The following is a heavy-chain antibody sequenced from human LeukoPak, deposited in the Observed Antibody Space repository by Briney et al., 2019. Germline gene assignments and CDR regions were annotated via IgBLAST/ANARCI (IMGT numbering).Heavy chain of an antibody. J-gene: IGHJ6*02. CDR3: ARDRSHYDFWSGYTGGPMDV. Sequence: LPGGSLRLSCAASGFTVSSNYMSWVRQAPGKGLEWVSVIYSGGSTYYAGSVKGRFTISRDNSKNTLYLQMNSLRAEDTAVYYCARDRSHYDFWSGYTGGPMDVWGQGTTVTVSS. V-gene: IGHV3-66*01. CDR2: IYSGGST. D-gene: IGHD3-3*01. CDR1: GFTVSSNY.